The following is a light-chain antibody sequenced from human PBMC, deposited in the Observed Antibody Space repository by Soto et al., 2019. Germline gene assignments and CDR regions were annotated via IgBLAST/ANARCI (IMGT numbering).Light chain of an antibody. CDR3: SSYTRRSTYV. Sequence: QSVLTQPASVSESPGQSIAISCTGTSSDIGYYNYVSWYQQHAGKAPKLLIFDVNNRPSGISDRFSGSKSGNTASLTISGLQAEDEADYYCSSYTRRSTYVFGSGTKVTVL. V-gene: IGLV2-14*03. J-gene: IGLJ1*01. CDR2: DVN. CDR1: SSDIGYYNY.